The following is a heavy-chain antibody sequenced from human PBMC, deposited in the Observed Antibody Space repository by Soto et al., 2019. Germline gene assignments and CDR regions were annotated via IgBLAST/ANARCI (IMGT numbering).Heavy chain of an antibody. CDR3: AGLYPYESSGYGLDY. J-gene: IGHJ4*02. CDR2: MYYSGST. Sequence: SETLSLTCTVSGGSISTSNYYWRWIRQPPRKGLEWIAGMYYSGSTYYNPSLESRVTISVDTSKSQFSLKLSSVTAADTAVFYCAGLYPYESSGYGLDYWGQGALVTVSS. D-gene: IGHD3-22*01. CDR1: GGSISTSNYY. V-gene: IGHV4-39*01.